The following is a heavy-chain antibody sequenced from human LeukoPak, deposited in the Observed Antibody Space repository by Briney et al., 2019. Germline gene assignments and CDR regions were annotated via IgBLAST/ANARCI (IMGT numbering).Heavy chain of an antibody. Sequence: ASVKVSCKTSGYTFSNFGINWVRQAPGQGLEWMGWINPNSGGTNYAQKFQGRVTMTRDTSISTAYMELSRLTSDDTAVYYCARPDTAMVWGQGTLVTVSS. CDR2: INPNSGGT. CDR3: ARPDTAMV. CDR1: GYTFSNFG. J-gene: IGHJ4*02. V-gene: IGHV1-2*02. D-gene: IGHD5-18*01.